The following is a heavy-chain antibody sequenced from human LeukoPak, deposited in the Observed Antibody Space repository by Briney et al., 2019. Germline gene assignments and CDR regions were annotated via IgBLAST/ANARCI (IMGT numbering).Heavy chain of an antibody. CDR1: DDSITIYY. J-gene: IGHJ4*02. Sequence: SETLSLTCTVSDDSITIYYWTWIRQPPGKGLEWIGYIDHTGSTNYNPSLNSRVTISRDTSKNHFSLKLTSVTAADTAVYYCARVITSGYYFFDYWGQGTLVTVSS. CDR2: IDHTGST. V-gene: IGHV4-59*08. D-gene: IGHD5-12*01. CDR3: ARVITSGYYFFDY.